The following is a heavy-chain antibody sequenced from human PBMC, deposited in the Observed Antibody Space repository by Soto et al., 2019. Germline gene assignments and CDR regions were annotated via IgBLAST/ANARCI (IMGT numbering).Heavy chain of an antibody. CDR1: GGSISSGGYY. Sequence: KPSETLSLTCTVSGGSISSGGYYWSWIRQHPGKGLEWIGYIYYSGSTYYNPSLKSRVTISVDTSKNQFSLKLSSVTAADTAVYYCARRHSSSYNWFDPWGQGTLVTVSS. CDR3: ARRHSSSYNWFDP. CDR2: IYYSGST. J-gene: IGHJ5*02. D-gene: IGHD6-6*01. V-gene: IGHV4-31*03.